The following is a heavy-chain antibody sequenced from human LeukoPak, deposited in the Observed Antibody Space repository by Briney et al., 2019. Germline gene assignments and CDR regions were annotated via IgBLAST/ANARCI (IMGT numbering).Heavy chain of an antibody. J-gene: IGHJ4*02. Sequence: GGSPRLSCAASGFTFSSYAMSWVRQAPGKGLEWVSAISGSGGSTYYADSVKGRFTISRDNSKNTLYLQMNSLRAEDTAVYYCAKDHQSGSLLDFDYWGQGTLVTVSS. V-gene: IGHV3-23*01. CDR2: ISGSGGST. CDR1: GFTFSSYA. CDR3: AKDHQSGSLLDFDY. D-gene: IGHD1-26*01.